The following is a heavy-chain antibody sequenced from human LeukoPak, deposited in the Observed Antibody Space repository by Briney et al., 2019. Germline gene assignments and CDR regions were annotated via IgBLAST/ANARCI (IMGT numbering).Heavy chain of an antibody. J-gene: IGHJ3*02. CDR1: GGTFTXYA. Sequence: VTVSXXASGGTFTXYAISWVRQAPGQGQEWMGGIIPNFGTANYAQKFQGRVTITADKSTSTAYMELSSLRSEDTAVYYCASDRSGSSWSDAFDIWGQGTMVTVSS. V-gene: IGHV1-69*06. CDR2: IIPNFGTA. D-gene: IGHD6-13*01. CDR3: ASDRSGSSWSDAFDI.